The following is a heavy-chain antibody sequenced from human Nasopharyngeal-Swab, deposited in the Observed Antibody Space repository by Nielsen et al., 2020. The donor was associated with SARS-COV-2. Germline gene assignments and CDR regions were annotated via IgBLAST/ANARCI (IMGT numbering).Heavy chain of an antibody. CDR3: AKGGMPGFELWFGETGGAFDI. CDR2: ISGSGGST. V-gene: IGHV3-23*01. J-gene: IGHJ3*02. Sequence: GGSLRLSFAASGFTFSSYALSWVRQAPGKGLEWVSAISGSGGSTYYADSVKGRFTISRDNSKNTLYLQMNSLRAEDTAVYYSAKGGMPGFELWFGETGGAFDIWGQGTMVTVSS. CDR1: GFTFSSYA. D-gene: IGHD3-10*01.